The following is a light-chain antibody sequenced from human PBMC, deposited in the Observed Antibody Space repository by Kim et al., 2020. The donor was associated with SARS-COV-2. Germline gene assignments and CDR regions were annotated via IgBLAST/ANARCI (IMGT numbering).Light chain of an antibody. J-gene: IGLJ2*01. CDR3: QVWDSSSDHRVV. CDR2: YDS. CDR1: SIGSKS. Sequence: SYELTQPPSVSVAPGKMARVSCGGNSIGSKSVHWYQQKSGQAPVLVIYYDSDRPSGIPERFSGSNSGNTATLTISRAEAGDEADYYCQVWDSSSDHRVVFGGGTQLTVL. V-gene: IGLV3-21*04.